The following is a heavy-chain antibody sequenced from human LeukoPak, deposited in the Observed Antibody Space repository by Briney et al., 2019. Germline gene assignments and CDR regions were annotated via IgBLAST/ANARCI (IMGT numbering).Heavy chain of an antibody. CDR1: GFTFSSYE. D-gene: IGHD2-8*02. CDR2: ISSSGSTI. Sequence: RGGGSLRLSCAASGFTFSSYEMNWVRQAPGKGLEWVSYISSSGSTIYYADSVKGRFTISRDNAKNSLYLQMNSLRAEDTAVYYCARDSFLGGGVDWFDPWGQGTLVTVSS. CDR3: ARDSFLGGGVDWFDP. J-gene: IGHJ5*02. V-gene: IGHV3-48*03.